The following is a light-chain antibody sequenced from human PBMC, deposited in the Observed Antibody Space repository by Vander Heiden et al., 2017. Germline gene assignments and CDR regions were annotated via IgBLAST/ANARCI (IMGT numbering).Light chain of an antibody. J-gene: IGLJ2*01. V-gene: IGLV3-21*02. CDR2: DDS. CDR3: QVWDSDSDLVI. Sequence: SSVLTQPPAVSVAPGQTARFSCGGSNIGRKHVYWYRQKPGQAPVLVVYDDSDRPSGIPERFSGSNSENTATLTITRVEAGDEADYYCQVWDSDSDLVIFGGGTKLTVL. CDR1: NIGRKH.